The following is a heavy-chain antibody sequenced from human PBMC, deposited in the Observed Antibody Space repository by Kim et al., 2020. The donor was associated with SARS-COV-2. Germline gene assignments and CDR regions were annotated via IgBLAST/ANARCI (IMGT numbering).Heavy chain of an antibody. J-gene: IGHJ3*02. D-gene: IGHD3-10*01. CDR2: IIPIFGTA. CDR3: ARGVEISMVRGEHDAFDI. V-gene: IGHV1-69*13. Sequence: SVKVSCKASGGTFSSYAISWVRQAPGQGLEWMGGIIPIFGTANYAQKFQGRVTITADESTSTAYMELSSLRSEDTAVYYCARGVEISMVRGEHDAFDIWGQGTMVTVSS. CDR1: GGTFSSYA.